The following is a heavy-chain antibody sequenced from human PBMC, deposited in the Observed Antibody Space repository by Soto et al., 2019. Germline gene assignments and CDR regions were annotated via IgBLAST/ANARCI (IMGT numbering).Heavy chain of an antibody. CDR1: GFAFSTYE. V-gene: IGHV3-48*03. D-gene: IGHD2-15*01. Sequence: EVQLVESGGGLVQPGGSLRLSCSASGFAFSTYEMNWVRQAPGKGLEWVSYISATGNTLYYVDSVKGRFTISRDNAKNSLYRQMNNLRVEDTAIYYCARDGVALSDGAMDVWGQGTTVTVCS. CDR2: ISATGNTL. J-gene: IGHJ6*02. CDR3: ARDGVALSDGAMDV.